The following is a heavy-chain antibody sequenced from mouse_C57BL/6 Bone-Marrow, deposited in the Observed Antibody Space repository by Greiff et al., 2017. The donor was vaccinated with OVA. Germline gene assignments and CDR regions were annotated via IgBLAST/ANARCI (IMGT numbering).Heavy chain of an antibody. V-gene: IGHV2-2*01. CDR2: IWSGGST. D-gene: IGHD1-1*01. Sequence: QVQLKESGPGLVQPSQSLSITCTVSGFSLTSYGVHWVRQSPGKGLEWLGVIWSGGSTDYNAAFISRLSISKDNSKRQVFFKKNSLQADDTAIYYCARNPLATVGYYYAMDYWGQGTSVTVSS. CDR1: GFSLTSYG. CDR3: ARNPLATVGYYYAMDY. J-gene: IGHJ4*01.